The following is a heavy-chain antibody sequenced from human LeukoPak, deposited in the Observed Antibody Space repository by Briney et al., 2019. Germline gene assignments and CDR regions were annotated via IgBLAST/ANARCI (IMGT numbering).Heavy chain of an antibody. CDR2: ISSSGSTI. CDR1: GFTFSDYY. V-gene: IGHV3-11*01. J-gene: IGHJ4*02. Sequence: GGSLRLSCAASGFTFSDYYMSWIRQAPGKGLEWVSYISSSGSTIYYADSVKGRFTISRDNAKNSLYLQMNSLRAEDTAVYYCARDPPVGVVPAAQDYWGQGTLVTVSS. CDR3: ARDPPVGVVPAAQDY. D-gene: IGHD2-2*01.